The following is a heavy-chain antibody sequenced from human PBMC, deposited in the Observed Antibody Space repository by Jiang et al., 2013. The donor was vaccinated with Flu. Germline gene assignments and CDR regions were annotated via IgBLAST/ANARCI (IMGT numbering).Heavy chain of an antibody. D-gene: IGHD1-7*01. CDR1: GGSISSSSYY. J-gene: IGHJ4*02. V-gene: IGHV4-39*01. CDR3: AEGGYNWNYVQETFQDNRGN. CDR2: IYYSGST. Sequence: LLKPSETLSLTCTVSGGSISSSSYYWGWIRQPPGKGLEWIGSIYYSGSTYYNPSLKSRVTISVDTSKNQFSLKLSSVTAADTAVYYCAEGGYNWNYVQETFQDNRGNWGQGTLVTVSS.